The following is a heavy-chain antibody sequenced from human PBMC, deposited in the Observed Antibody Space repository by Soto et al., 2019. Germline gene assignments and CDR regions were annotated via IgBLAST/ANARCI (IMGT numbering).Heavy chain of an antibody. D-gene: IGHD1-1*01. Sequence: QVQLQESGPGLVKPSQTLSLTCSVYGGSITSGNYYWSWLRQAPGKGLEWIGYIYFTGETYYNPSLKSRHMISRDTSKNQFFLSLRSVTGSDTADYYCARRDVGGTYPNGFDPWGQGALVTVSA. V-gene: IGHV4-30-4*01. CDR3: ARRDVGGTYPNGFDP. CDR2: IYFTGET. J-gene: IGHJ5*02. CDR1: GGSITSGNYY.